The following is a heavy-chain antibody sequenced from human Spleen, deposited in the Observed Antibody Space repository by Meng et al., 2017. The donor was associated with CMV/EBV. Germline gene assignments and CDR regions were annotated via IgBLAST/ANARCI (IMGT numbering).Heavy chain of an antibody. J-gene: IGHJ4*02. CDR2: IFPRDAST. V-gene: IGHV1-46*01. CDR1: GYTFTGYY. Sequence: ASGYTFTGYYLHWVRQAPGQGLEWMGTIFPRDASTNYAQNFQGRVTLTSDTSTSAVYMELTNLKSDDTAFYYCARSYSINYVSFDYWGQG. D-gene: IGHD5-18*01. CDR3: ARSYSINYVSFDY.